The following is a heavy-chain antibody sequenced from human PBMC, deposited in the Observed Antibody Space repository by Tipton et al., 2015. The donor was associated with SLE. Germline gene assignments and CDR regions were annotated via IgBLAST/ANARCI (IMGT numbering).Heavy chain of an antibody. V-gene: IGHV3-48*04. J-gene: IGHJ4*02. CDR2: ISSSSSTI. Sequence: SLRLSCAASGFTFSSYSMNWVRQAPGKGLEWVSYISSSSSTIYYADSVKGRFTISRDNAKNSLYLQMNSLRAEDTAVYYCAREIGVGGITFGGVSHWGQGTLVTVSS. D-gene: IGHD3-16*01. CDR1: GFTFSSYS. CDR3: AREIGVGGITFGGVSH.